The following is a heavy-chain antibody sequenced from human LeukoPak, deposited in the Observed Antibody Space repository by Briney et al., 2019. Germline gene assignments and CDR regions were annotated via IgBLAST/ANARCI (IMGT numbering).Heavy chain of an antibody. CDR2: IRSSGSTI. Sequence: GGSLRLSCTASGFTFSGYSMNWVRQAPGKGLEWISYIRSSGSTIYYADSMKGRFTISRDNAKNTLYLQMNSLRGEDTAVYYCARDMLFGESVYNWFDPWGQGTLVTVSS. J-gene: IGHJ5*02. V-gene: IGHV3-48*04. CDR3: ARDMLFGESVYNWFDP. D-gene: IGHD3/OR15-3a*01. CDR1: GFTFSGYS.